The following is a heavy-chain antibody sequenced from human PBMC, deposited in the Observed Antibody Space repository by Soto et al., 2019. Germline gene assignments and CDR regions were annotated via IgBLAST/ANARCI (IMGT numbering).Heavy chain of an antibody. CDR3: ARQSPLTRNYSNALDY. D-gene: IGHD4-4*01. J-gene: IGHJ4*02. CDR2: IYYSGST. Sequence: SETLSLTCTVSGGSISSGGYYWSWIRQHPGKGLEWIGYIYYSGSTYYNPSLKSRVTISVDTSKNQFSLKLSSVTAADTAVYYCARQSPLTRNYSNALDYWGQGTLVTVSS. V-gene: IGHV4-31*03. CDR1: GGSISSGGYY.